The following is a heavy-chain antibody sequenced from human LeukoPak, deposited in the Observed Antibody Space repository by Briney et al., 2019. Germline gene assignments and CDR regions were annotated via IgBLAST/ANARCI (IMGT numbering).Heavy chain of an antibody. V-gene: IGHV3-73*01. CDR1: GFTFSGSS. D-gene: IGHD1-1*01. Sequence: PGESLKLSCAASGFTFSGSSMHWVRQASGKGLEWVGRIRSKANSYATAYAASVKGRFTISRDDSKNTAYLQMNSLKTEDTAVYYCAQVSGTTLNALDIWGQGTMVTVSS. J-gene: IGHJ3*02. CDR3: AQVSGTTLNALDI. CDR2: IRSKANSYAT.